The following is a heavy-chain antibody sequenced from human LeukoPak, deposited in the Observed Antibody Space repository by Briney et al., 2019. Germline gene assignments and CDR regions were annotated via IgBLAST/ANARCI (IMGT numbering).Heavy chain of an antibody. CDR3: AREVGSSSWWDSGYNWFDP. CDR1: GYTFTGYY. J-gene: IGHJ5*02. Sequence: SVKVSCKASGYTFTGYYMHWVRQAPGQGLEWMGGIIPIFGTANYAQKFQGRVTITADESTSTAYMELSSLRSEDTAVYYCAREVGSSSWWDSGYNWFDPWGQGTLVTVSS. D-gene: IGHD6-13*01. CDR2: IIPIFGTA. V-gene: IGHV1-69*13.